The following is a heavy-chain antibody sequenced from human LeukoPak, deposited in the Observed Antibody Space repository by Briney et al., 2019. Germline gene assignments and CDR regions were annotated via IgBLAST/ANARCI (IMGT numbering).Heavy chain of an antibody. D-gene: IGHD3-10*01. CDR2: MFWDDHT. Sequence: SAPTLVEPTQTLTLTCTFSGFSLSSRGVAVGWIRQPPGRALEWLALMFWDDHTRYRPSLRSRVTITKGTSYNQVVLTMTNLDPVDTATYHCARYNDASYFDYWGQGTVVTV. CDR1: GFSLSSRGVA. J-gene: IGHJ4*02. V-gene: IGHV2-5*02. CDR3: ARYNDASYFDY.